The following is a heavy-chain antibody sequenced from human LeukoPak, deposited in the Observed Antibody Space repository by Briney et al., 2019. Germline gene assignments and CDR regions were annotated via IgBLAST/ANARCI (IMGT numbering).Heavy chain of an antibody. CDR2: IYNGDNT. CDR1: RFTVSNNH. V-gene: IGHV3-66*01. D-gene: IGHD6-19*01. Sequence: GGSLRLSCVASRFTVSNNHMDWVRQAPGKGLEWVSVIYNGDNTYYADSVQGRFTISKDNSKNTLYLQMNSLRPEDTAVYFCASASRWLAFDDWGQGTLVTVSS. CDR3: ASASRWLAFDD. J-gene: IGHJ4*02.